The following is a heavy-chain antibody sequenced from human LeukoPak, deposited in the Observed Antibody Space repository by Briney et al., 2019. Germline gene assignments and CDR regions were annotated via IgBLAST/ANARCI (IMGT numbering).Heavy chain of an antibody. CDR1: GFPFSSYA. Sequence: GSRRLSFAASGFPFSSYAMSWGRPAPGKGVEGVSALGGSTFYAASVKGRFTISRDNSKSTLYLQINSLRAEDTAVYYCAKTTGKYSSQPFDYWGQGTLVTVSS. D-gene: IGHD6-19*01. J-gene: IGHJ4*02. CDR2: LGGST. CDR3: AKTTGKYSSQPFDY. V-gene: IGHV3-23*01.